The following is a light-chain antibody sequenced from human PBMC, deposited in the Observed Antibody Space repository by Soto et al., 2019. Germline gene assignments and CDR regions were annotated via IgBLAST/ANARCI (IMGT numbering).Light chain of an antibody. Sequence: EIVLTQSPATLSLSPGERATLSCRASQRVTTYLAWYQQKPGQAPRLLMHNATSRATGIPARFSGSGSGTDFTLTISSLEPEDFAVYYCQQRSNWVTFGGGTKVEIK. CDR1: QRVTTY. CDR3: QQRSNWVT. V-gene: IGKV3-11*01. J-gene: IGKJ4*01. CDR2: NAT.